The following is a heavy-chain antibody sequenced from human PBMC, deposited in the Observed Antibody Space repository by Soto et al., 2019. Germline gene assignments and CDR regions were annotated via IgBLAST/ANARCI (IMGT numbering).Heavy chain of an antibody. V-gene: IGHV1-69*02. D-gene: IGHD3-10*01. CDR3: ASLISSGDYYGMDV. Sequence: QVQLVQSGAEVKKPGSSVKVSCKASGVTFSSYTISWVRQAPGQGLEWMGRIIPIRGIANYAQKFQGRVTSTADKSTRTAYMELGSLRSEETAVYYCASLISSGDYYGMDVWGQGTTVTVSS. CDR1: GVTFSSYT. J-gene: IGHJ6*01. CDR2: IIPIRGIA.